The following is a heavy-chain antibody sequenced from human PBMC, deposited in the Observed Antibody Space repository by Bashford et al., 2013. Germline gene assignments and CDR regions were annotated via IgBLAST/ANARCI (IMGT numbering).Heavy chain of an antibody. D-gene: IGHD1-14*01. J-gene: IGHJ4*02. V-gene: IGHV1-2*02. CDR2: INPNTGDT. CDR3: ARGPNTGAFDY. Sequence: WVRQAPGQAFEWLGWINPNTGDTNYARKFQGRVTLTRDTSISSVYLEVNWLRSDDTAVYFCARGPNTGAFDYWGQGTLVTVSS.